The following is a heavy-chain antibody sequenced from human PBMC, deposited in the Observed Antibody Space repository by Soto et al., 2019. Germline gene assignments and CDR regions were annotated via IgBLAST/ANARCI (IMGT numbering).Heavy chain of an antibody. CDR1: TGTFSSFL. CDR3: ARGAVAPASGDY. D-gene: IGHD6-25*01. J-gene: IGHJ4*02. CDR2: ISAYNGNT. V-gene: IGHV1-18*01. Sequence: GASVKVSCKASTGTFSSFLITWVRQAPGQGLEWMGWISAYNGNTNSAQKLQGRVTMTTDTSTSTAYMELRSLRSDDTAVYYCARGAVAPASGDYWGQGTLVTVSS.